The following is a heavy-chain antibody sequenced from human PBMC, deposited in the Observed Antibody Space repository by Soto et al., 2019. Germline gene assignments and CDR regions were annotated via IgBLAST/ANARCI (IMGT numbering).Heavy chain of an antibody. Sequence: SETLSLTCTVSGGSISSSSNHWGWIRQPPGKGLEWIGYIYYSGSTNYNPSLKSRVTISVDTSKNQFSLKLSSVTAADTAVYYCARENAPGGFWSGYPLDVWGQGTTVTVSS. CDR1: GGSISSSSNH. CDR2: IYYSGST. D-gene: IGHD3-3*01. V-gene: IGHV4-61*01. J-gene: IGHJ6*02. CDR3: ARENAPGGFWSGYPLDV.